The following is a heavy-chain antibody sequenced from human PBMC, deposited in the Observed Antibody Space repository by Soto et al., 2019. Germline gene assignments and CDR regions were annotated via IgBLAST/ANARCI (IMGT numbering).Heavy chain of an antibody. CDR1: GGSISSYY. D-gene: IGHD4-17*01. V-gene: IGHV4-59*08. CDR3: ARGDYGVTPAEYFQH. CDR2: IYYSGST. Sequence: SATLSLTCPVSGGSISSYYWSWIRQPPGKGLEWIVYIYYSGSTNYNPSLKSRVTISVDTSKNQFSLKLSSVTAADTVVYYCARGDYGVTPAEYFQHWGQGTLVTVSS. J-gene: IGHJ1*01.